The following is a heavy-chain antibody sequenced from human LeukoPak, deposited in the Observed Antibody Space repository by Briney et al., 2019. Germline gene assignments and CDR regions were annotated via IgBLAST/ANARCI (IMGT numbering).Heavy chain of an antibody. V-gene: IGHV3-30-3*01. J-gene: IGHJ4*02. CDR1: GFTFSSYT. D-gene: IGHD3-16*01. Sequence: PGGSLRLSCAASGFTFSSYTMHWVRQAPGKGLEWVALISYDGSNKYYVDSVKGRFTISRDNSKNTLYLQMNSLRVEDTAVYYCARGGEVPLGYWGQGTLVTVSS. CDR2: ISYDGSNK. CDR3: ARGGEVPLGY.